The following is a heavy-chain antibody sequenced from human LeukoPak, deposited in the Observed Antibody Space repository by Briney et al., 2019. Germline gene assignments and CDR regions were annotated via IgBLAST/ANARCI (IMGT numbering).Heavy chain of an antibody. J-gene: IGHJ4*02. CDR2: ISGGGSST. CDR3: AKLGDYGFWSGSTGFDY. D-gene: IGHD3-3*01. Sequence: PGGSLRLSCAASGFTFSSYAVSWVRQAPGKGLEWVSTISGGGSSTYYADSVKGRFTISRDNSKNTLYLQMNSLRAEVTAVYYCAKLGDYGFWSGSTGFDYWGQGTLVTVSS. V-gene: IGHV3-23*01. CDR1: GFTFSSYA.